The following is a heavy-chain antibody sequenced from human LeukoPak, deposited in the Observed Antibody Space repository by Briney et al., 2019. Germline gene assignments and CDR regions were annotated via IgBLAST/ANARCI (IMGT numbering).Heavy chain of an antibody. Sequence: GGSLGLSCAASGFTFSSYAMSWVRQAPGKGLEWVSAISGSGGSTYYADSVKGRFTISRDNSKNTLYLQMNSLRAEDTAVYYCAKVQTSTSCSFDYWGQGTLVTVSS. CDR1: GFTFSSYA. CDR3: AKVQTSTSCSFDY. CDR2: ISGSGGST. V-gene: IGHV3-23*01. D-gene: IGHD2-2*01. J-gene: IGHJ4*02.